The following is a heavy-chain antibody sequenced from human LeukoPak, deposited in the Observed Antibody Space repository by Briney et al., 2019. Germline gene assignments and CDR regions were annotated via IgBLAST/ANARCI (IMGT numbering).Heavy chain of an antibody. CDR3: ARDAGYSGYDFSGDY. Sequence: ASVKVSCKASGYTFTGYHMHWVRQAPGQGLEWMGWINTNTRNPTYAQGFTGRFVFSLDTSVSTAYLQICSLKAEDTAVYYCARDAGYSGYDFSGDYWGQGTLVTVSS. J-gene: IGHJ4*02. D-gene: IGHD5-12*01. V-gene: IGHV7-4-1*01. CDR2: INTNTRNP. CDR1: GYTFTGYH.